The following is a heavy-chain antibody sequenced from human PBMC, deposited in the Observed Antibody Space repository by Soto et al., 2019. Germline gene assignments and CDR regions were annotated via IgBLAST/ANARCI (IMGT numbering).Heavy chain of an antibody. D-gene: IGHD4-17*01. Sequence: GGSLRLSCAASGFTFSSYAMSWVRQAPGKGLEWVSAISGSGGSTYYADSVKGRFTISRDNSKNTLYLQMNSLRAKDTAVYYCAKVRGPSSFYGDDAFDIWGQGTMVTVSS. CDR1: GFTFSSYA. V-gene: IGHV3-23*01. CDR3: AKVRGPSSFYGDDAFDI. CDR2: ISGSGGST. J-gene: IGHJ3*02.